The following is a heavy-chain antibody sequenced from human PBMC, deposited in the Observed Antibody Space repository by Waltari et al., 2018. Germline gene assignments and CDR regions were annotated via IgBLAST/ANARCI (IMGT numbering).Heavy chain of an antibody. CDR2: INHSGST. V-gene: IGHV4-34*01. J-gene: IGHJ6*02. CDR1: GGSFSGYY. Sequence: QVQLQQWGAGLLKPSETLSLTCAVYGGSFSGYYWSWIRQPPGKGLEWIGEINHSGSTNYNPSLKSRVTISVDTSKNQFSLKLSSVTAADTAVYYCARKVRWAYGMDVWGQGTTVTVSS. D-gene: IGHD3-10*01. CDR3: ARKVRWAYGMDV.